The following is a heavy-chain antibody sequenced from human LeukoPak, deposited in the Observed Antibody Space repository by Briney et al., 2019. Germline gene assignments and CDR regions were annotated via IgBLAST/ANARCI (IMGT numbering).Heavy chain of an antibody. J-gene: IGHJ5*02. V-gene: IGHV3-23*01. CDR1: GFTFSSSS. Sequence: GGSLRLSCAASGFTFSSSSMSWVRQAPGKGLEWVSTISVNGGSTYYADSVKGRFTISRDNSKNTLFLQMNSLRAEDTAVCYCARGFFDPWGQGTLVTVSS. CDR3: ARGFFDP. CDR2: ISVNGGST.